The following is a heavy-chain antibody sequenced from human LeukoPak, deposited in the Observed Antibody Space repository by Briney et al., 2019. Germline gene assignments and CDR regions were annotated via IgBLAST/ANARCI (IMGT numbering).Heavy chain of an antibody. CDR1: GASIRNNY. J-gene: IGHJ5*02. V-gene: IGHV4-4*09. Sequence: SETLSLTCTVSGASIRNNYWSWLRQATGRGLGWIGYIYTSGGTNYNPSLQSRVTISGDTSKNEFSLRLTSVTAADTAVYYCARQEDWFDPWGQGTLVIVSS. CDR2: IYTSGGT. CDR3: ARQEDWFDP.